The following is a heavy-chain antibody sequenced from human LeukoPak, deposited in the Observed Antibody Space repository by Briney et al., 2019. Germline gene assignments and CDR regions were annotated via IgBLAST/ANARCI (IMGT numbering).Heavy chain of an antibody. V-gene: IGHV3-66*01. CDR1: GFTVSSNY. Sequence: PGGSLRLSCAASGFTVSSNYMSWVRQAPGKGLEWVSVIYSGGSTYYAHSVKGRFTISRDNSKNTLFLQMNSLRAEDTAVYYCAKAWTAVAANPFDYWGQGTLVTVSS. D-gene: IGHD6-19*01. J-gene: IGHJ4*02. CDR3: AKAWTAVAANPFDY. CDR2: IYSGGST.